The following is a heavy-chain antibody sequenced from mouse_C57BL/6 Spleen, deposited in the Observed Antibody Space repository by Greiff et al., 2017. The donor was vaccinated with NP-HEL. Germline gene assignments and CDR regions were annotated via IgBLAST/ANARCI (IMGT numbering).Heavy chain of an antibody. CDR1: GYTFTDYY. CDR3: ASNSLITTVVARYFDV. Sequence: VQLQQSGPVLVKPGASVKMSCKASGYTFTDYYMNWVKQSHGKSLEWIGVINPYNGGTSYNQKFKGKATLTVDKSSSTAYMELNSLTSEDSAVYYCASNSLITTVVARYFDVWGTGTTVTVSS. J-gene: IGHJ1*03. D-gene: IGHD1-1*01. CDR2: INPYNGGT. V-gene: IGHV1-19*01.